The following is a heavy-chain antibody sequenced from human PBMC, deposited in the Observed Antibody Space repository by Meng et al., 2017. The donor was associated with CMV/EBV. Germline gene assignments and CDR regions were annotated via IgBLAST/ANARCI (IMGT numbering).Heavy chain of an antibody. V-gene: IGHV1-69*01. CDR3: ARDGKSIVGATHFDY. Sequence: SGYPFPTYGLSWVRQAPGQGLEWMGGIIPIFGTANYAQKFQGRVTITADESTSTAYMELSSLRSEDTAVYYCARDGKSIVGATHFDYWGQGTLVTVSS. J-gene: IGHJ4*02. D-gene: IGHD1-26*01. CDR2: IIPIFGTA. CDR1: GYPFPTYG.